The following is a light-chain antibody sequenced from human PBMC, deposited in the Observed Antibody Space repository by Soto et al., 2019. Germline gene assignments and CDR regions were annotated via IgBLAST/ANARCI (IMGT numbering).Light chain of an antibody. V-gene: IGKV1-33*01. CDR3: QHYDNLLFT. CDR2: DAS. CDR1: QDISNF. J-gene: IGKJ2*01. Sequence: DIQMTQSPSSLSASVGDRVTITCQASQDISNFLNWYQQKPGKAPKLLIYDASTLETGVPSRFSGSGSETDFTFTISSLQPEDFATYHCQHYDNLLFTFGQGTKLEI.